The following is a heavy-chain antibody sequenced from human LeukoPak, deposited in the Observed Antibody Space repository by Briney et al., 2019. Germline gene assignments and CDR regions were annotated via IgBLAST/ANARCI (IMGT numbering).Heavy chain of an antibody. J-gene: IGHJ4*02. V-gene: IGHV4-4*07. Sequence: SETLSLSCTVSGGSISGYWWSWIRQPAGKGLEWIGRMFSDGDTNFNPSLKSRVTVSLVMYTNQFSLKLTSVTAADRAVYYCASAPSGCGGTCPFDSWGQGTLVTVSS. CDR3: ASAPSGCGGTCPFDS. D-gene: IGHD2-15*01. CDR1: GGSISGYW. CDR2: MFSDGDT.